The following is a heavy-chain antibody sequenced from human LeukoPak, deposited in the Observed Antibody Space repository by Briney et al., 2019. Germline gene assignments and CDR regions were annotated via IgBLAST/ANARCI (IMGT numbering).Heavy chain of an antibody. CDR2: IYTSGST. Sequence: PSETLSLTCAVYGGSFSGYYWSWIRQPPGKGLEWIGRIYTSGSTNYNPSLKSRVTMSVDTSKNQFSLELSSVTAADTAVYYCAREGRAGTGGLGFDPWGRGTLVTVSS. V-gene: IGHV4-4*07. CDR3: AREGRAGTGGLGFDP. J-gene: IGHJ5*02. CDR1: GGSFSGYY. D-gene: IGHD6-19*01.